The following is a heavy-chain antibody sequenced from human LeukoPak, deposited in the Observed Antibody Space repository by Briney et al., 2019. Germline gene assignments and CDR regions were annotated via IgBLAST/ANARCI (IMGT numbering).Heavy chain of an antibody. CDR3: ARDFHRARVDCFDP. CDR1: GYTFTSYG. CDR2: ISGYDGKT. Sequence: ASVKVSCKASGYTFTSYGISWVRQAPGQGLEWMGWISGYDGKTNYAQKFQGRVTMTTDTSTNTACMELRTLRSDDTAVYYCARDFHRARVDCFDPWGQGTLVTVSS. J-gene: IGHJ5*02. D-gene: IGHD2-15*01. V-gene: IGHV1-18*01.